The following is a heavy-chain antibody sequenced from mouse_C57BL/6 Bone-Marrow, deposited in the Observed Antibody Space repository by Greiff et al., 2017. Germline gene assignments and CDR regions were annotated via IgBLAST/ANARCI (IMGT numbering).Heavy chain of an antibody. D-gene: IGHD4-1*01. CDR2: IYPTSGRT. CDR1: GYTFTSYW. CDR3: ARSGPLGRRVDN. J-gene: IGHJ2*01. Sequence: QVQLKQPGAELVKPGASVKMSCKASGYTFTSYWITWVKQRPGQGLEWIGDIYPTSGRTNYNKKFKSKAILTVDTSSNTAYMQLSSLTSEDSAVFYSARSGPLGRRVDNWGAGTTLT. V-gene: IGHV1-55*01.